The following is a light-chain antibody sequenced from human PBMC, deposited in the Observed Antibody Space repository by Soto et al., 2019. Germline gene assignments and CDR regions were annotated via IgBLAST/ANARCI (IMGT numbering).Light chain of an antibody. V-gene: IGKV3D-20*02. CDR2: TAS. Sequence: EIVLTQSTGTLSLSQGERATLSCRAIQNVASSYIAWFQQKPGQPPRLLIYTASSRAPGIPDRFRGSGSGTDFTLTISSLEPEDSAVYYCQQRSNWPSLTFGGGTKVDIK. CDR1: QNVASSY. CDR3: QQRSNWPSLT. J-gene: IGKJ4*01.